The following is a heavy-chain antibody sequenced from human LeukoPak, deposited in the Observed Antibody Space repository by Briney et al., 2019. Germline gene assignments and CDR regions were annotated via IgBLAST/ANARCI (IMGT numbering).Heavy chain of an antibody. CDR1: GGSIINYY. V-gene: IGHV4-4*07. CDR2: IYITGST. CDR3: ARLKYYDSTGYSPGYYMDV. J-gene: IGHJ6*03. D-gene: IGHD3-22*01. Sequence: PSETLSLTCSVAGGSIINYYWSWIRQSAGTGLEWVGRIYITGSTTYNPSLQSRLSMSVDTSKNQFSLRLRSVSAADTAVYYCARLKYYDSTGYSPGYYMDVCGKGITVTVSS.